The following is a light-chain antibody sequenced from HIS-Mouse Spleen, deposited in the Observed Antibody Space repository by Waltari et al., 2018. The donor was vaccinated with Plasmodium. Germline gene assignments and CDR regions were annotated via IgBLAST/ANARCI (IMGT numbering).Light chain of an antibody. J-gene: IGKJ2*01. V-gene: IGKV3-20*01. CDR1: QSVSSSY. CDR2: GAS. CDR3: QQYGSSPYT. Sequence: EIVLTQSPGTLSLSPGERATLSCRARQSVSSSYLAWYQQKPGQAPRLLIYGASSRPTGIPDRFSGSGSGTDFTLTISRLEPEDFAVYYCQQYGSSPYTFGQGTKLEIK.